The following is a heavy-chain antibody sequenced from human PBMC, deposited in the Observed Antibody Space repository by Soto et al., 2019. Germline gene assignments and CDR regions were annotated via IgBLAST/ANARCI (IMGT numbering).Heavy chain of an antibody. CDR3: ASTKWLHSSRIY. CDR2: ISYDGSNK. D-gene: IGHD5-12*01. J-gene: IGHJ4*02. CDR1: GFTFSSYG. Sequence: GSLRLSCAASGFTFSSYGMHWVRQAPGKGLEWVAVISYDGSNKYYADSVKGRFTISRDNSKNTLYLQMNSLRAEDTAVYYCASTKWLHSSRIYWGQGTLVTVSS. V-gene: IGHV3-30*03.